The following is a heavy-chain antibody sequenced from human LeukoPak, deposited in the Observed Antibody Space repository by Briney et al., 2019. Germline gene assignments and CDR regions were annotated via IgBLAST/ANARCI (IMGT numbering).Heavy chain of an antibody. D-gene: IGHD3-22*01. J-gene: IGHJ4*02. V-gene: IGHV4-61*02. CDR2: IYTSGST. CDR1: GGSISSGSYY. CDR3: AREGDYYGSSGYYYEGYYFDY. Sequence: PSQTLSLTCTVSGGSISSGSYYWSWIRQPAGKGLEWIGRIYTSGSTNYNPSLKSRVTISVDTSKNQFSLKLSSVTAADTAVYYCAREGDYYGSSGYYYEGYYFDYWGQGTLVTVSS.